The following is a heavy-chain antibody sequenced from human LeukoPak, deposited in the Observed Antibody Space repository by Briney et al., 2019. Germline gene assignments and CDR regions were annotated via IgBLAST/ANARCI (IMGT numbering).Heavy chain of an antibody. Sequence: GGSLRLSCAASGFTFSSYSMNWVRQAPGKGLEWVALISSDGNNKYYADSVKGRFSISRDNSKNTLYLQMNGLRVEDTAVYYCARIGYSISWSGDYWGQGSLVTVSS. D-gene: IGHD6-13*01. CDR2: ISSDGNNK. CDR1: GFTFSSYS. V-gene: IGHV3-30*03. J-gene: IGHJ4*02. CDR3: ARIGYSISWSGDY.